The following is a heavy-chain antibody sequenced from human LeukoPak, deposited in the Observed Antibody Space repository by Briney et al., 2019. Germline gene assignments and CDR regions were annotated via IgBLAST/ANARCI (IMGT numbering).Heavy chain of an antibody. CDR3: ARVLGGSTSYFLPLYYFDY. D-gene: IGHD2-2*01. Sequence: SQTLSLTCTVSGGSISSGGYYWSWIRQHPGKGLEWIGYIYYSGSTYYSPSLKSRVTISVDTSKNQFSLKLSSVTAADTAVYYCARVLGGSTSYFLPLYYFDYWGQGTLVTVSS. CDR2: IYYSGST. CDR1: GGSISSGGYY. J-gene: IGHJ4*02. V-gene: IGHV4-31*03.